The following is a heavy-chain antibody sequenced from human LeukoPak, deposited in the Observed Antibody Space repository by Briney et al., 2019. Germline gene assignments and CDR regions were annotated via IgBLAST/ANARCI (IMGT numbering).Heavy chain of an antibody. CDR3: ARSPYTSGSNWFDP. Sequence: ASVKVSCKASGYTFTSYGISWVRQAPGQGLEWMGRIIPFLDMANYAQKFQGRVTITADKSTSTAYMQLSSLRSEDTAVYYCARSPYTSGSNWFDPWGQGTLVTVSS. J-gene: IGHJ5*02. D-gene: IGHD6-19*01. V-gene: IGHV1-69*04. CDR2: IIPFLDMA. CDR1: GYTFTSYG.